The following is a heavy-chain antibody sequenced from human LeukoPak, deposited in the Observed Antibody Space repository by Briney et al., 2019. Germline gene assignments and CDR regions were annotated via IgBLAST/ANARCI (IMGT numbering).Heavy chain of an antibody. CDR3: ARRGAPYYYDSSGYKY. V-gene: IGHV4-34*01. Sequence: SETLSLTCAVYGGSFSGYYWSWIRQPPGKGLEWLGEINHSGSANYTPSLKSRVTISVDTSKNQFSLKLSSVTAADTAVYYCARRGAPYYYDSSGYKYWGQGTLVTVSS. CDR2: INHSGSA. D-gene: IGHD3-22*01. J-gene: IGHJ4*02. CDR1: GGSFSGYY.